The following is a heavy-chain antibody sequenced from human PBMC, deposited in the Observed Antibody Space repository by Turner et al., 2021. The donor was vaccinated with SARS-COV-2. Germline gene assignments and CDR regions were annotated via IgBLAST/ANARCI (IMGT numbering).Heavy chain of an antibody. V-gene: IGHV3-74*01. Sequence: EVQLVESGGGLVQPGGSLRLSCAASGFSFSNYWMHWFRQAPGKVLVGVSRINGDGSSTTYADSVKGRFTISRDNANHALYLQMNSLRAENTAVYYCAKRENGLGVWGQGTTVTVSS. J-gene: IGHJ6*02. CDR2: INGDGSST. CDR3: AKRENGLGV. CDR1: GFSFSNYW.